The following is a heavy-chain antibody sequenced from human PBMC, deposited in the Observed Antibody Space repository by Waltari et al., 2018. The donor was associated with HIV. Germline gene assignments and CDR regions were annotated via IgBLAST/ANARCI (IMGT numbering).Heavy chain of an antibody. CDR1: GGSISNYY. V-gene: IGHV4-59*13. CDR2: RYYSGST. J-gene: IGHJ6*02. CDR3: ARGIYGDISGDMDV. D-gene: IGHD3-3*01. Sequence: QVQLQESGPGLVKPSETLSLTCTVSGGSISNYYWSWIRQPPGKGLEWIGYRYYSGSTNYNPSLKRRVTISVDTSKNQFSLKLSSVTAADTAVYYCARGIYGDISGDMDVWGQGTTVTVSS.